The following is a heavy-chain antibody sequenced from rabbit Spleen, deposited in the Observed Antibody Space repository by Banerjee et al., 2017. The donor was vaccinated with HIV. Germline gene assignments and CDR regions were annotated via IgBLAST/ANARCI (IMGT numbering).Heavy chain of an antibody. CDR3: ARDTGTSFSSYGMDL. J-gene: IGHJ6*01. D-gene: IGHD7-1*01. V-gene: IGHV1S40*01. CDR1: GFSFSSSDY. CDR2: IAGSSSGFT. Sequence: QSLEESGGGLVPPEGSLTLTCKASGFSFSSSDYICWVRQAPGKGLEWISCIAGSSSGFTYSATWATGRFTISKTSSTTVTLQMTSLTVADTATYFCARDTGTSFSSYGMDLWGPGTLVTVS.